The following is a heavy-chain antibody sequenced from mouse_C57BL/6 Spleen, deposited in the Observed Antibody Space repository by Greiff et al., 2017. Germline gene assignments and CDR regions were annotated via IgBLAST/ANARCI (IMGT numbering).Heavy chain of an antibody. J-gene: IGHJ2*01. D-gene: IGHD3-2*02. CDR2: ISSGSSTI. CDR1: GFTFSDYG. CDR3: ARPAQADYFDY. V-gene: IGHV5-17*01. Sequence: EVKLMESGGGLVKPGGSLKLSCAASGFTFSDYGMHWVRQAPEKGLEWVAYISSGSSTIYYADTVKGRFTISRDNAKNTLFLQMPILRSEDTAMYYCARPAQADYFDYWGQGTTLTVSS.